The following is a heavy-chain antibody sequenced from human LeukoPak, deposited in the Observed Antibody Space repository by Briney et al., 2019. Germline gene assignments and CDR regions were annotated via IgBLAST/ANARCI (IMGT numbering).Heavy chain of an antibody. CDR2: IYYSGST. CDR1: GGSISSGGYY. D-gene: IGHD3-3*01. J-gene: IGHJ6*03. CDR3: ARVGRGSGYSRYYYYYYMDV. Sequence: SQTLSLTCTVSGGSISSGGYYWSWIRQHPGKGLEWIGYIYYSGSTYYNPSLKSRVTISVDTSKNQFSLKLSSVTTADTAVYYCARVGRGSGYSRYYYYYYMDVWGKGTTVTVSS. V-gene: IGHV4-31*03.